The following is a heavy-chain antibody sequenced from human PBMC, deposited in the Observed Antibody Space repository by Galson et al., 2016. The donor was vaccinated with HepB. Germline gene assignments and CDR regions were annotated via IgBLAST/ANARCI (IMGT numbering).Heavy chain of an antibody. Sequence: SLRLSCAGSGFTFTTFSMIWVRQAPGKGLEWVANIKQDGSEKYYVDSVKSRFTISRDNAKNSLYLQMNSLRAEDTAVYYCARDGPYSSSVYNWFDPWGQGTLVTVSS. D-gene: IGHD6-13*01. CDR3: ARDGPYSSSVYNWFDP. J-gene: IGHJ5*02. CDR1: GFTFTTFS. CDR2: IKQDGSEK. V-gene: IGHV3-7*01.